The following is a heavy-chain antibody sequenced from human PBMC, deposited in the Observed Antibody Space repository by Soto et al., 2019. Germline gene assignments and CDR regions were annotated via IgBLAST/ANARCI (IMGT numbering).Heavy chain of an antibody. D-gene: IGHD3-10*01. CDR2: IYYSGST. CDR1: GGSISSGGYY. J-gene: IGHJ6*02. CDR3: ARDFVFGELFAGMDV. V-gene: IGHV4-31*03. Sequence: KSSETLSLTCTVSGGSISSGGYYWSWIRQHPGKGLEWIGYIYYSGSTYYNPSLKSRVTISVDTSKNQFSLKLSSVTAADTAVYYCARDFVFGELFAGMDVWGQGTTVTVSS.